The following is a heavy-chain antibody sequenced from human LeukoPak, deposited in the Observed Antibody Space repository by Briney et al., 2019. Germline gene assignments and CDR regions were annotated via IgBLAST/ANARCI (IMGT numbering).Heavy chain of an antibody. D-gene: IGHD3-22*01. CDR2: INPSGGST. J-gene: IGHJ4*02. CDR3: AREGMYYYDSSGYLPIDY. CDR1: GYTFTSYY. V-gene: IGHV1-46*01. Sequence: ASVKVSCKASGYTFTSYYMHWVRQAPGQGLEWMGIINPSGGSTGYAQKFQGRVTMTRDTSTSTVYMELSSLRSEDTAVYYCAREGMYYYDSSGYLPIDYWGQGTLVTVSS.